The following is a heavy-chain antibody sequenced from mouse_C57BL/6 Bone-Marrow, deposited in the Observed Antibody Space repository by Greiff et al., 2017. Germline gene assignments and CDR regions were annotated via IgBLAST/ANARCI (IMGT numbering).Heavy chain of an antibody. D-gene: IGHD1-1*01. CDR1: GYTFTRYG. CDR3: ARKSTVVGSP. J-gene: IGHJ4*01. Sequence: QVKLQQSGAELARPGASVKLSCNASGYTFTRYGISWVKQRTGKGLEWIGEIYPRSGNSYYNEKCKGKATLTADKSSSTAYMELRSLTSEDSAVYFCARKSTVVGSPWGQGTSVTVSS. CDR2: IYPRSGNS. V-gene: IGHV1-81*01.